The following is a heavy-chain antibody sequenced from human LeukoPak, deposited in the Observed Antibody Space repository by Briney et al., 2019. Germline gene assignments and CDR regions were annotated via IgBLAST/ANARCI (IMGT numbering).Heavy chain of an antibody. D-gene: IGHD6-19*01. CDR1: GFTFSSHA. J-gene: IGHJ4*02. V-gene: IGHV3-23*01. Sequence: GGSLRLSCAASGFTFSSHAMSWVRQAPGEGLEWVSGISGSGGSTYYADSVKGRFTISRDNSKQTLYLQMNSLRGEDTAIYYCASASGYSSGWPFDYWGQGTLVTVSS. CDR3: ASASGYSSGWPFDY. CDR2: ISGSGGST.